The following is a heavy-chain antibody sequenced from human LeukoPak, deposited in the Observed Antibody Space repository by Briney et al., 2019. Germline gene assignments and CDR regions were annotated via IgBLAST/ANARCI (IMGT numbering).Heavy chain of an antibody. CDR3: ARGAGYSSSWYLY. CDR2: ISYDGSNK. D-gene: IGHD6-13*01. V-gene: IGHV3-30-3*01. CDR1: GFTFSSYA. J-gene: IGHJ4*02. Sequence: GGSLRLSCAASGFTFSSYAMHWVRQAPGKGLEWVAVISYDGSNKYYADSVKGRFTISRDNSKNTLYLQMNSLRAEDTAVYYCARGAGYSSSWYLYWGQGTLVTVSS.